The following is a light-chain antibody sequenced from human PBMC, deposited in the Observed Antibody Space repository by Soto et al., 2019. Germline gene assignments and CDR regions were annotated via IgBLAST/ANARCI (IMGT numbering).Light chain of an antibody. CDR2: RDN. V-gene: IGLV1-47*01. CDR1: SSNLGNNY. Sequence: QSVLTQPPSASATPGQRVTISCSGSSSNLGNNYVYWYQHLPGTAPKLLIDRDNKRPSGVPDLFSGSRSGTSASLAISGLRSEDEGDYYCASWDDSLRGPGFGGGTKVTVL. CDR3: ASWDDSLRGPG. J-gene: IGLJ3*02.